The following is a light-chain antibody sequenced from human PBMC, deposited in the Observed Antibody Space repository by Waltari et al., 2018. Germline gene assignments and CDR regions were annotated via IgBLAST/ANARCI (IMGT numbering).Light chain of an antibody. CDR3: QVWDRSYDQWV. J-gene: IGLJ3*02. Sequence: SYVLTQPPSVSVAPGNTATIPCGGPKIGSKDVHWYQQKPGQAPMLVVHDDSDRPSGIPDRFSGSNSGNTATLTISRVEAGDEADYYCQVWDRSYDQWVFGGGTKLTVL. CDR1: KIGSKD. CDR2: DDS. V-gene: IGLV3-21*03.